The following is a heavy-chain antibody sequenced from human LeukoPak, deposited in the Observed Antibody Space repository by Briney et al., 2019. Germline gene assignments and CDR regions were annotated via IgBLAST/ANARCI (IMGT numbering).Heavy chain of an antibody. CDR3: AKVMPPGRIRFYSYYMDV. V-gene: IGHV3-7*01. CDR1: GFPFSSYW. D-gene: IGHD2-15*01. CDR2: IKQDGGET. Sequence: GGSLRLSCAASGFPFSSYWMAWVRQAPGKGLEWVASIKQDGGETFYVDSVKGRFTISRDNAKNSLYLQMNSLRAEDTAVYYCAKVMPPGRIRFYSYYMDVWGKGTTVTVS. J-gene: IGHJ6*03.